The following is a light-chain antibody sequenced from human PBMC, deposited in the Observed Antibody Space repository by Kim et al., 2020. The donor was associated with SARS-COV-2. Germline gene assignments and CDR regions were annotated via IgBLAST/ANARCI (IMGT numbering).Light chain of an antibody. CDR3: TSYTSSNTLHVV. Sequence: ITISCTATSSAVGGYNYVSWYQQHPGKAPKLMIYDVTNRPSGVSNRFSGSKSGNTASLTISALQAEDEADYYCTSYTSSNTLHVVFGGGTQLTVL. CDR2: DVT. CDR1: SSAVGGYNY. J-gene: IGLJ2*01. V-gene: IGLV2-14*04.